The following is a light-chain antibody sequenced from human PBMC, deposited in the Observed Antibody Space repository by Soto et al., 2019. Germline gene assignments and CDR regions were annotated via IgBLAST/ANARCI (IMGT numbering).Light chain of an antibody. V-gene: IGKV3-15*01. J-gene: IGKJ2*01. Sequence: EMDMTQSPATLSVSPGEGATLSCRAAQNIGNSLGWYQQRPGQAPRLLIYGAFHRATGIPARFSGSGSGTEFTLTINSLQPEDSATYYCQYLGACGQGTKLESK. CDR1: QNIGNS. CDR3: QYLGA. CDR2: GAF.